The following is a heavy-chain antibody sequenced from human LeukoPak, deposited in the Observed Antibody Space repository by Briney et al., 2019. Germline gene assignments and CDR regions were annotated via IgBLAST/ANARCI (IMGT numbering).Heavy chain of an antibody. CDR1: GYTFSTYW. CDR3: ARDLRGIGDEAAY. J-gene: IGHJ4*02. D-gene: IGHD3-16*01. CDR2: INSDGSTT. V-gene: IGHV3-74*01. Sequence: QPGGSLRLSCAASGYTFSTYWMHWVRQAPGKGLVWVSRINSDGSTTSYADSVKGRFTISRDNAKNTLYLHMNSLRAEDTAVYYCARDLRGIGDEAAYWGQGTLVTVSS.